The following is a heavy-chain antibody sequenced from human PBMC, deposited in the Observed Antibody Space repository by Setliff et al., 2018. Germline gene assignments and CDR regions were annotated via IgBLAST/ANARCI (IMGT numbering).Heavy chain of an antibody. J-gene: IGHJ1*01. CDR1: GFTFSSYA. CDR3: AMVKGYSSGWYGYFQH. Sequence: LRLSCAASGFTFSSYAMSWVRQAPGKGLEWVSAISGSGGSTYYADSVKGRFTISRDNSKNTLYLQMNSLRAEDTAVYYCAMVKGYSSGWYGYFQHWGQGTLVTVSS. D-gene: IGHD6-19*01. V-gene: IGHV3-23*01. CDR2: ISGSGGST.